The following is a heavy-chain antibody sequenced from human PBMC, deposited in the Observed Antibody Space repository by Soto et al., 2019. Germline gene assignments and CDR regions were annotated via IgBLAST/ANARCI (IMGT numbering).Heavy chain of an antibody. Sequence: ASVKVSCKVSGYTFTDYYMHWVQQAPGKGLEWMGLVDPEDGETIYAEKFQGRVTITADTSTDTAYMELSSLRCEVTAVYYCATAPYSGGDCPTQHHWFDPWDQGTLVTVSS. CDR3: ATAPYSGGDCPTQHHWFDP. D-gene: IGHD2-21*02. CDR1: GYTFTDYY. CDR2: VDPEDGET. J-gene: IGHJ5*02. V-gene: IGHV1-69-2*01.